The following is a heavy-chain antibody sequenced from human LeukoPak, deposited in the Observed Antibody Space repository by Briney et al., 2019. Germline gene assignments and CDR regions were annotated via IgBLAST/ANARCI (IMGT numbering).Heavy chain of an antibody. CDR1: GFTFSSYA. V-gene: IGHV3-30-3*01. CDR2: ISYDGSNK. J-gene: IGHJ4*02. Sequence: PGGSLRLSCAASGFTFSSYAMHWVRQAPGKGLERVAVISYDGSNKYYADSVKGRFTISRDNSKNTLYLQMNSLRAEDTAVYYCARGDGYNDYWGQGTLVTVSS. CDR3: ARGDGYNDY. D-gene: IGHD5-24*01.